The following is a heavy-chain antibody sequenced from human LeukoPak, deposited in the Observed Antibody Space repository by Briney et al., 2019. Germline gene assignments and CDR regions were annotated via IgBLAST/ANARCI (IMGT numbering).Heavy chain of an antibody. V-gene: IGHV4-34*01. Sequence: SETLSLTCAVYGGSFSGYYWSWIRQPPGKGLEWIGEINHSGSTNYNPSLKSRVTISVDTSKNQFPLKLSSVTAADTAVYYCARSTAVTIFDYWGQGTLLTVSS. CDR2: INHSGST. D-gene: IGHD4-17*01. CDR1: GGSFSGYY. CDR3: ARSTAVTIFDY. J-gene: IGHJ4*02.